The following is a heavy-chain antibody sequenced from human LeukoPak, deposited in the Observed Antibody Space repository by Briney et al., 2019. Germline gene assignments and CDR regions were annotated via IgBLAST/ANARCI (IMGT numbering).Heavy chain of an antibody. V-gene: IGHV4-31*03. D-gene: IGHD1-14*01. J-gene: IGHJ3*02. CDR3: ARGTLFAFDI. Sequence: PSQTLSLTCTVSGGSISSGGYYWSWIRQHPGKGLEWIGYIYYSGSTYYNPSLKSRVTISVDRSKNQFSLKLSSVTAADTAVYYCARGTLFAFDIWGQGTMVTVSS. CDR1: GGSISSGGYY. CDR2: IYYSGST.